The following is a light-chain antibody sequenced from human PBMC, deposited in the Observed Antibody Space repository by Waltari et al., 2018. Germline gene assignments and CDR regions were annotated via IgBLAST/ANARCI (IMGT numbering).Light chain of an antibody. CDR3: QPHATSPYT. V-gene: IGKV3-20*01. Sequence: SCRAKQSLNYNHFSWVHHKPGQGPRHLSYGASSRGTGIPDRISGSGSGTDFTLTLSSLEPEDFAVYYCQPHATSPYTFGQGTKVEI. J-gene: IGKJ2*01. CDR1: QSLNYNH. CDR2: GAS.